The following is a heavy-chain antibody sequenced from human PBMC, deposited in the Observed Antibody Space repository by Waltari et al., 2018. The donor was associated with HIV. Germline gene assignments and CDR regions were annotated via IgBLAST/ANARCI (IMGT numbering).Heavy chain of an antibody. D-gene: IGHD3-9*01. CDR1: GGSITSGAYY. CDR3: ARGLDILTGHYHWFLDV. J-gene: IGHJ2*01. Sequence: QVQLQESGPGLVKPSQTLSLTCPVSGGSITSGAYYWTWIRQPAGKGLEWIGRVYTSGSANYNPSLRSRVTMSLDTSKNQFSLKLTSVTAADTAVYYCARGLDILTGHYHWFLDVWGRGTLVTVSS. V-gene: IGHV4-61*02. CDR2: VYTSGSA.